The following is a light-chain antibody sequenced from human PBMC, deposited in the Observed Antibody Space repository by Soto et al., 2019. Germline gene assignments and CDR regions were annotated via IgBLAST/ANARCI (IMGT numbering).Light chain of an antibody. CDR3: QQRSNWHPS. V-gene: IGKV3-11*01. CDR2: DAS. Sequence: ETVLTQSPATLSLSPGERATLSCRASQSVSSYLAWYQQKPGQAPRLLIYDASNRATGIPARFSGSGSGTDFTLTISSLEPEDFAVYYCQQRSNWHPSFGGGTKVDIK. J-gene: IGKJ4*01. CDR1: QSVSSY.